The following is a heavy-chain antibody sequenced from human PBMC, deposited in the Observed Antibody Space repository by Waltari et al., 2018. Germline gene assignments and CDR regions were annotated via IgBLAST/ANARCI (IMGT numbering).Heavy chain of an antibody. V-gene: IGHV3-7*04. D-gene: IGHD6-19*01. J-gene: IGHJ3*02. Sequence: EVQLVESGGGLVQPGGSXKLSCAASGFXFSSYXMTGVRQASGKGLEWGANIKQDGSAKSXVDSVKGRXVISXDNXENSLXLXMNSLKAXXXAVYXCARPFRSGXXDGSFDIXGQGTMVTVXS. CDR2: IKQDGSAK. CDR3: ARPFRSGXXDGSFDI. CDR1: GFXFSSYX.